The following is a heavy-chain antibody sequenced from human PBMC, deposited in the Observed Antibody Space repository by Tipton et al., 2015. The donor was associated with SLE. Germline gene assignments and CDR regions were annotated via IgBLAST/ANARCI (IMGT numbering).Heavy chain of an antibody. V-gene: IGHV3-23*01. CDR1: GFTFSSYA. D-gene: IGHD3-22*01. CDR3: AKSARSAQYYYDSSVSFDY. CDR2: ISGSGGST. Sequence: SLRLSCAASGFTFSSYALTWVRQAPGKGLEWVSAISGSGGSTYYADSVKGRFTISRDNSKNTLYLQMNSLRAEDTAVYYCAKSARSAQYYYDSSVSFDYWGQGTLVTVSS. J-gene: IGHJ4*02.